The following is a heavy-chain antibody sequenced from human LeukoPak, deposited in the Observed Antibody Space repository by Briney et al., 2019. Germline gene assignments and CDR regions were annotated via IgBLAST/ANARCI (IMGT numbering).Heavy chain of an antibody. V-gene: IGHV4-34*01. CDR1: GGSFSGYY. Sequence: SETLSLTCAVYGGSFSGYYWSWIRQPPGKGLEWIGEINHSGGTNYNPSLKSRVTISVDTSKNQFSLKLSSVTAADTAVYYCARGRFYDFWSGYNQAYYFDYWGQGTLVTVSS. CDR3: ARGRFYDFWSGYNQAYYFDY. CDR2: INHSGGT. D-gene: IGHD3-3*01. J-gene: IGHJ4*02.